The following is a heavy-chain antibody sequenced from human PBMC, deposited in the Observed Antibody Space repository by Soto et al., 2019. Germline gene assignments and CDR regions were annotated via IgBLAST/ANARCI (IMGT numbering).Heavy chain of an antibody. CDR3: AISGSYYRVFDY. V-gene: IGHV4-34*01. J-gene: IGHJ4*02. CDR2: VNHSGST. CDR1: GGSFSGYY. D-gene: IGHD1-26*01. Sequence: PSETLSLTCAVYGGSFSGYYWSWIRQPPGKGLEWIGEVNHSGSTNYNPSLKSRVTISVDTSKNQFSLKLSSVTAADTAVYYCAISGSYYRVFDYWGQGTLVTVSS.